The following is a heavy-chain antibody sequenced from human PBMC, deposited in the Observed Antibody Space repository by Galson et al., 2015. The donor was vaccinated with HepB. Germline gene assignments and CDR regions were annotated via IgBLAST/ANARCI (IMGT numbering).Heavy chain of an antibody. CDR3: ARGYITHRPRGGYFFYGMDV. D-gene: IGHD1-1*01. J-gene: IGHJ6*02. V-gene: IGHV1-3*01. CDR1: GYTFTSYA. CDR2: INDGNGNT. Sequence: SVKVSCKASGYTFTSYAMHWVRQAPGQRLEWMGWINDGNGNTKYSQKFQGRVTITRDTSASTAYMELSSLRSEDTAVYYCARGYITHRPRGGYFFYGMDVWGQGTTVTVSS.